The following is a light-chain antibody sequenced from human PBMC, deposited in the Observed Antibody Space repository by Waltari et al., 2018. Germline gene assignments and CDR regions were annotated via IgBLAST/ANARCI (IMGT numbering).Light chain of an antibody. Sequence: QSALTQPASVSGSPGQSITISCTGTSSDVGGYNYVSWYQQHPGKAPKLMIYEVTKRPSGVPDRFSGSNSGHTASLTVSGLQAEDEADYYCSSYAGSNKGVFGGGTKLTVL. V-gene: IGLV2-8*01. CDR1: SSDVGGYNY. J-gene: IGLJ3*02. CDR3: SSYAGSNKGV. CDR2: EVT.